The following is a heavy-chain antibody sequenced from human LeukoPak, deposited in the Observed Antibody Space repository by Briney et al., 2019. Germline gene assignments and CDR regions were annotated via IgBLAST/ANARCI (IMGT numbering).Heavy chain of an antibody. D-gene: IGHD3-10*01. Sequence: PGGSLRLSCAAPGFTARSNYMSWVRQAPGKGLEWASVIYSGGSTYYADSVKGRFTISRDNSKNTLYLQMNSLRAEDTAVYYCARDLRGSLDSWGQGTLVTVSS. J-gene: IGHJ4*02. V-gene: IGHV3-66*01. CDR3: ARDLRGSLDS. CDR1: GFTARSNY. CDR2: IYSGGST.